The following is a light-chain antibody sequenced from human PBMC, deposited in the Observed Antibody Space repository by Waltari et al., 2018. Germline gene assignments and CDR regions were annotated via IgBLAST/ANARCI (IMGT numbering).Light chain of an antibody. V-gene: IGLV6-57*02. CDR3: HSYDTNQLGV. CDR2: EDY. J-gene: IGLJ2*01. Sequence: FMLTQPHSVSESPGKTVTVSCTSSSGSIDTNFVQWYQQRPGSAPTTLIYEDYQRPSGVPDRFSGSIDSTSNSASLTISGLKPEDEAYYYCHSYDTNQLGVFGGGTKLTVL. CDR1: SGSIDTNF.